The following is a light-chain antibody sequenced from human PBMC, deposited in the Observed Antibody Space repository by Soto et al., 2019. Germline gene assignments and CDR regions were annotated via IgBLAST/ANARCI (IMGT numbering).Light chain of an antibody. Sequence: DIQMTQSPSSPSASVGDRVTITCRASQSISSYLNWYQQKPGKAPKLLIYAASSLQSGIPSRFSGSGSGTDFTLTFSSLQPEDFATYYCQQSYSTPAHTFGGGTKV. J-gene: IGKJ4*01. CDR2: AAS. CDR3: QQSYSTPAHT. V-gene: IGKV1-39*01. CDR1: QSISSY.